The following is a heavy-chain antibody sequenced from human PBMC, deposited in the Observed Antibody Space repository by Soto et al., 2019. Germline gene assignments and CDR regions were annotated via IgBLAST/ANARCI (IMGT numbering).Heavy chain of an antibody. CDR1: GGTFSSYA. Sequence: QVQLVQSGAEVKKPGSSVKVSCKASGGTFSSYAISWVRQAPGQGLEWMGGIIPIFGTANYAQKFQGRVTITADESTSTAYIELSRLRAEDTAVYYCARLPVADLYRDYWGEGTLVTVSS. V-gene: IGHV1-69*12. J-gene: IGHJ4*02. D-gene: IGHD6-19*01. CDR3: ARLPVADLYRDY. CDR2: IIPIFGTA.